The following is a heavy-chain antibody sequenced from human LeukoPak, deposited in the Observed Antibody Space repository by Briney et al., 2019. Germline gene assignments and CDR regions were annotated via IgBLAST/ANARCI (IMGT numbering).Heavy chain of an antibody. J-gene: IGHJ3*02. CDR3: AREVGQVYYDSSGYYSGAFDI. V-gene: IGHV1-8*02. CDR2: MNPNSGNT. D-gene: IGHD3-22*01. Sequence: ASVKVSYKASGYTFTSYGISWVRQATGQGLEWMGWMNPNSGNTGYAQKFQGRVTMTRNTSISTAYMELSSLRSEDTAVYYCAREVGQVYYDSSGYYSGAFDIWGQGTMVTVSS. CDR1: GYTFTSYG.